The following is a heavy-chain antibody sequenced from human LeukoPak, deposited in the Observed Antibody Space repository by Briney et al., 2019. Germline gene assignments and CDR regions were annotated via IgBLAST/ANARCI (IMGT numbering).Heavy chain of an antibody. D-gene: IGHD3-3*01. J-gene: IGHJ6*03. CDR1: GGSISSSSYY. Sequence: PSETLSLTCTVSGGSISSSSYYWGWIRQPPGKGLGWIGSIYYSGSTYYNPSLKSRVTISVDTSKNQFSLKLSSVTAADTAVYYCARQGLEGVRYYFYYLDVWGKGTTVTVSS. V-gene: IGHV4-39*01. CDR2: IYYSGST. CDR3: ARQGLEGVRYYFYYLDV.